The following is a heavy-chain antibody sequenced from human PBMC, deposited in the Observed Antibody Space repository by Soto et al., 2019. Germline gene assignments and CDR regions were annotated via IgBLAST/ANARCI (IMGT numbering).Heavy chain of an antibody. J-gene: IGHJ4*02. CDR3: ASWDDYGIDY. CDR2: INPSGGST. CDR1: GYTFTSYY. V-gene: IGHV1-46*01. D-gene: IGHD4-17*01. Sequence: XXVKVSCRASGYTFTSYYMHWVRQAPGQGLEWMGIINPSGGSTSYAQKFQGRVTMTRDTSTSTVYMELSSLRSEDTAVYYCASWDDYGIDYWGQGTLVTVSS.